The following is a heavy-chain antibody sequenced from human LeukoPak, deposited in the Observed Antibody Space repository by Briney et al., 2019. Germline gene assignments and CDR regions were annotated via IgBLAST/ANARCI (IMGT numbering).Heavy chain of an antibody. CDR1: GYTFTGYY. D-gene: IGHD3-9*01. J-gene: IGHJ3*02. V-gene: IGHV1-2*02. CDR3: ARGGYDILTGYDAFDI. Sequence: ASVKVSCKASGYTFTGYYMHWVRQAPGQGREWMGWINPNSGGTNYAQKFQGRVTMTRDTSISTAYMELSRLRSDDTAVYYCARGGYDILTGYDAFDIWGQGTMVTVSS. CDR2: INPNSGGT.